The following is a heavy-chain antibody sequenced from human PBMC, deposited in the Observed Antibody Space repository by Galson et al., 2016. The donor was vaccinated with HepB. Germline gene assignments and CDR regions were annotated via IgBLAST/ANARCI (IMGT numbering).Heavy chain of an antibody. CDR3: ARGGGLYLAPQFDY. J-gene: IGHJ4*02. Sequence: ETLSLTCAVSGGSISSYSWSWIRQPPGKGLEWIGYIYYSGSTKYNPSLKSRVTLSVDTSRNQFSLNLSSVTAADTAVFYCARGGGLYLAPQFDYWGQGILVTVSS. D-gene: IGHD2-2*02. CDR1: GGSISSYS. V-gene: IGHV4-59*12. CDR2: IYYSGST.